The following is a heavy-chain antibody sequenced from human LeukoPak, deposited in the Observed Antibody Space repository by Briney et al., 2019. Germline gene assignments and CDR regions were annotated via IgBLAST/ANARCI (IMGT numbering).Heavy chain of an antibody. Sequence: PGGSLRLSCVASGFTFKNYVMNWVRQAPGKGLEWLATIYGSGVSISYADSVKGRFTISRDNSNNTLYLQMNSLRAEDTAMYYCAKDLGWELPAEAYWGQGIPVTVSS. CDR2: IYGSGVSI. J-gene: IGHJ4*02. CDR1: GFTFKNYV. V-gene: IGHV3-23*01. D-gene: IGHD1-26*01. CDR3: AKDLGWELPAEAY.